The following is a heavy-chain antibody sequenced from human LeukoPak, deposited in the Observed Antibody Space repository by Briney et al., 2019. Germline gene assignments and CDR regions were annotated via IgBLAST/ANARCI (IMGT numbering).Heavy chain of an antibody. Sequence: ASVTVSFTASGYTFTSYGISWVRQAPGQGLEWMGWISAYNGNTNYAQKLQGRVTITTDTSTSTAYMELRSLRSDDTAVYYCARVERGYSYGYELKHHYYFDYWGQGTLVTVSS. D-gene: IGHD5-18*01. CDR3: ARVERGYSYGYELKHHYYFDY. V-gene: IGHV1-18*01. J-gene: IGHJ4*02. CDR2: ISAYNGNT. CDR1: GYTFTSYG.